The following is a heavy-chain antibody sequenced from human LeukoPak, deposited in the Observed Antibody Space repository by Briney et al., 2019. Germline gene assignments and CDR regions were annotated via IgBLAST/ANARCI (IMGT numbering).Heavy chain of an antibody. D-gene: IGHD5-12*01. CDR2: INPSGGST. V-gene: IGHV1-46*01. CDR1: GYTFTSYY. J-gene: IGHJ3*02. Sequence: GASMKVSCKASGYTFTSYYMHWVRQAPGQGLEWMGIINPSGGSTSYAQKFQGRVTMTRDTSTSTVYMELSSLRSEDTAVYYCARPARYSGYDFSRDAFDIWGQGTMVTVSP. CDR3: ARPARYSGYDFSRDAFDI.